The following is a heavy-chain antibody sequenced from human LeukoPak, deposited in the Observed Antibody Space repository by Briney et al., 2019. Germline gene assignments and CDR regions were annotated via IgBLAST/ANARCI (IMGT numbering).Heavy chain of an antibody. CDR1: GLTFDDYT. CDR2: ISWDGGST. Sequence: GGSLRLSCAASGLTFDDYTMHWVRQAPGKGLEWVSLISWDGGSTYYADSVKGRFTISRDNSKNSLYLQMNSLRTEDTALYYCAKDMIRGDGYNGAFDIWGQGTMVTVSS. V-gene: IGHV3-43*01. D-gene: IGHD5-24*01. J-gene: IGHJ3*02. CDR3: AKDMIRGDGYNGAFDI.